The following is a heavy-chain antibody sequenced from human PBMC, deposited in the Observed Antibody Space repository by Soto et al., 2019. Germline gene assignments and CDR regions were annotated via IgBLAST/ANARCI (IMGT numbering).Heavy chain of an antibody. CDR1: GGTFSSYA. CDR3: ARDTPFAREEFDY. J-gene: IGHJ4*02. Sequence: QVQLVQSGAEVKKPGSSVKVSCKASGGTFSSYAISWVRQAPGQGLEWMGGIIPIFGTANYAQKFQGRVTIPAAESMSPAYMELSSRRSEDTAVYYWARDTPFAREEFDYWGQGTLVTVSS. V-gene: IGHV1-69*12. CDR2: IIPIFGTA.